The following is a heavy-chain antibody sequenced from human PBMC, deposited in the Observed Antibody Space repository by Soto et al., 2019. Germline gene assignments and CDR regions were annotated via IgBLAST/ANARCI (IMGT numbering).Heavy chain of an antibody. CDR2: ARNKVNSYIT. V-gene: IGHV3-72*01. CDR1: GFIFSDHY. Sequence: EVQLVESGGGLVQPGGSLRLSCAASGFIFSDHYMDWVRQAPGKGLEWVGRARNKVNSYITDHGASVRGRFTISRDDSRDSLYLQMNSLKTEDTAVYYWARLTGTSFDYWGQGTLVTVSS. CDR3: ARLTGTSFDY. J-gene: IGHJ4*02.